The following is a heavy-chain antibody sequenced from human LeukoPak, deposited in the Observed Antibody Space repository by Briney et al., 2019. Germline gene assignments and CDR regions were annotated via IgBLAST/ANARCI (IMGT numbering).Heavy chain of an antibody. CDR3: AKDHPNGYLYYFDY. CDR1: GFTFSSYA. Sequence: GGSLRLSCAASGFTFSSYAMSWVRQAPGKGLEWVSATSGSGSSTYYADSVRGRFTISRDNSKNTLYLQMNSLRAEDTALYYCAKDHPNGYLYYFDYWGQGTLVTVSS. J-gene: IGHJ4*02. CDR2: TSGSGSST. D-gene: IGHD1-1*01. V-gene: IGHV3-23*01.